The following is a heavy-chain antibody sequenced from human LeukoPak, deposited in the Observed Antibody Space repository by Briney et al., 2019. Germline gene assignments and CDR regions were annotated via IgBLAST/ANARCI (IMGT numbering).Heavy chain of an antibody. CDR3: ARVSMVRGVMYNWFDP. V-gene: IGHV1-46*03. CDR2: INPSGGST. Sequence: ASVKVTCKASGYTFTSYYMHWVRQAPGQGLEWMGIINPSGGSTSYAQKFQGRVTMTRDTSTSTVYMELSSLRSEDTAVYYCARVSMVRGVMYNWFDPWGQGTLVTVPS. J-gene: IGHJ5*02. CDR1: GYTFTSYY. D-gene: IGHD3-10*01.